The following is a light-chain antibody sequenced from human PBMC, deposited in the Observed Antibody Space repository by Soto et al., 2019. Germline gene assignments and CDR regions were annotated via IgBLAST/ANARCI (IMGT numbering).Light chain of an antibody. CDR2: EVS. CDR1: SSDVGGYTY. CDR3: SSYTSSIPLV. J-gene: IGLJ1*01. V-gene: IGLV2-14*01. Sequence: QSVLTQPASVSGSPGQSITISCTGTSSDVGGYTYVSWYQQHPGKAPKLMIYEVSNRPSGISNRFSGSKSGNTASLTISGLQAEDEAHYYCSSYTSSIPLVFGTGTKVTVL.